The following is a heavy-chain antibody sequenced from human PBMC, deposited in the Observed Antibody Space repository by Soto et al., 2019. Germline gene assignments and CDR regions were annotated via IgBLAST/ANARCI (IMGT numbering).Heavy chain of an antibody. CDR2: ISWDGGST. D-gene: IGHD3-3*01. V-gene: IGHV3-43*01. CDR1: GFTFDDYT. J-gene: IGHJ6*02. CDR3: AKDMIFGGTGGKYYYGMDV. Sequence: EVQLVESGGVVVQPGGSLRLSCAASGFTFDDYTMHWVRQAPGTGLEWVSLISWDGGSTYYADSVKGRFIISRDNSKNYLYLQMNSLRTEDTGLYYCAKDMIFGGTGGKYYYGMDVWGQGTTVTVSS.